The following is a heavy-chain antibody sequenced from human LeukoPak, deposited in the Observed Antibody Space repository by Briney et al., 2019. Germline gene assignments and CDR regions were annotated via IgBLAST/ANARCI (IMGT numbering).Heavy chain of an antibody. Sequence: SGPTLVKPTQTLTLTCTFSGFSLSTSGVGVGWIRQPPGKALEWLALIYWNDDTRYSPSLKSRLTITKDTSKNQVVLTMTNMDPVDTATYYCTRQAPPSWYFSDIAGNYGNWFDSWGQGTLVTVSS. J-gene: IGHJ5*01. CDR2: IYWNDDT. CDR1: GFSLSTSGVG. V-gene: IGHV2-5*01. D-gene: IGHD6-13*01. CDR3: TRQAPPSWYFSDIAGNYGNWFDS.